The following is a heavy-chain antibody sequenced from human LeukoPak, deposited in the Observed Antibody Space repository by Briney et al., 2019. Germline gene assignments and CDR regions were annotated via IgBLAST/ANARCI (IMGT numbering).Heavy chain of an antibody. Sequence: GGSLRLSCAASGFTVSSNYMSRVRQAPGKGLEWVSVIYSGGSTYYADSVKGRFTISRDNSKNTLYLQMNSLRAEDTAVYYCAREGYCSSTSCLGDAFDIWGQGTMVTVSS. CDR3: AREGYCSSTSCLGDAFDI. V-gene: IGHV3-53*01. CDR2: IYSGGST. J-gene: IGHJ3*02. CDR1: GFTVSSNY. D-gene: IGHD2-2*01.